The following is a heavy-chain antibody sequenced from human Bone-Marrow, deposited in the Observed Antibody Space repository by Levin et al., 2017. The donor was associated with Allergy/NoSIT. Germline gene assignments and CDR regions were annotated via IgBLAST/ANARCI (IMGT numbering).Heavy chain of an antibody. J-gene: IGHJ4*02. D-gene: IGHD3-10*01. CDR3: ARGGDTYGHLDY. CDR1: SLEFSAYA. CDR2: VWDEGTAQ. V-gene: IGHV3-33*01. Sequence: PGESLKISCEVSSLEFSAYAIHWVRQAPGKGLEWVAVVWDEGTAQHYADSVKGRFIISRDNSKNMAYLQMTSLRGDDTALYYCARGGDTYGHLDYWGQGTLVTVS.